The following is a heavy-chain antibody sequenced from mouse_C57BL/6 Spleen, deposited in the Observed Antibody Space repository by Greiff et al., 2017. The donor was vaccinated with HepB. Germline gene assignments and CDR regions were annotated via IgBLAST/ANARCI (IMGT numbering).Heavy chain of an antibody. J-gene: IGHJ2*01. V-gene: IGHV1-55*01. CDR3: ARWGRNYGNYEGYLDY. CDR2: IYPGSGST. Sequence: QVQLQQPGAELVKPGASVKMSCKASGYTFTSYWITWVKQRPGQGLEWIGDIYPGSGSTNYNEKFKSKATLTVDTSSSTAYMQLSSLTSEDSAVYYCARWGRNYGNYEGYLDYWGQGSTLTVSS. D-gene: IGHD2-1*01. CDR1: GYTFTSYW.